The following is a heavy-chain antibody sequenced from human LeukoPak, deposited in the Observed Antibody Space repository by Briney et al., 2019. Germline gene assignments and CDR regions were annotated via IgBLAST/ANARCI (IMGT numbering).Heavy chain of an antibody. CDR3: ASRSLTLAAARCFDD. Sequence: SETLSLTCAVRGESFSSYFWSWIRQVPGKGLEWIGEIDHRGVSTYNPSLKSRATVLVDTSNNHFSLSLTSVTAADTATYYCASRSLTLAAARCFDDWGQGTVVTVSS. J-gene: IGHJ4*03. CDR1: GESFSSYF. V-gene: IGHV4-34*01. D-gene: IGHD2-15*01. CDR2: IDHRGVS.